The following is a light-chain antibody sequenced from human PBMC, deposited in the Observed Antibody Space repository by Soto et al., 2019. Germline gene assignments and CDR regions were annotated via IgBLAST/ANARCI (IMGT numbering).Light chain of an antibody. CDR2: EVS. J-gene: IGLJ7*01. CDR3: CSYVHSRRFV. CDR1: SSDVGAYTL. Sequence: QSALTQSASVSGSPGQSITISCTGTSSDVGAYTLVSWYQQYPGKAPRLIIYEVSKRPSGIPNRFSASKSDNTASLTISGLRAEDEALYHCCSYVHSRRFVFGGGTQLTVL. V-gene: IGLV2-23*02.